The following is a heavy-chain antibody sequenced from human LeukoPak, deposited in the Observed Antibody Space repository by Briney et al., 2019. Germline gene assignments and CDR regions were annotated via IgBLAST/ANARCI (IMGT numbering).Heavy chain of an antibody. CDR1: GFTFSSYS. Sequence: GGSLRLSCAASGFTFSSYSMNWVRQAPGKGLEWVSGISDNAGSTYYADSLKGRFTISRDNRKNTLYLQMNSLRAEDTAMYYCAKGQGGWLVSYFDYWGQRTLVTVSS. CDR2: ISDNAGST. J-gene: IGHJ4*02. D-gene: IGHD3-3*01. CDR3: AKGQGGWLVSYFDY. V-gene: IGHV3-23*01.